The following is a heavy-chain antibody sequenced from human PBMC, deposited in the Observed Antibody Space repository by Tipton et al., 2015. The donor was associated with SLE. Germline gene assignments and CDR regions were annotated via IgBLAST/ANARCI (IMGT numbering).Heavy chain of an antibody. J-gene: IGHJ3*02. Sequence: QSGAEVKKPGASVKVSCKASGYTFTSYGISWVRQAPGQGLEWMGWISAYNGNTNYAQKFQGRVTMTRDTSISTAYMERSRLRSDDTAVYYCARDGVVYDAFDIWGQGTMVTVSS. D-gene: IGHD2-15*01. CDR3: ARDGVVYDAFDI. CDR1: GYTFTSYG. V-gene: IGHV1-18*01. CDR2: ISAYNGNT.